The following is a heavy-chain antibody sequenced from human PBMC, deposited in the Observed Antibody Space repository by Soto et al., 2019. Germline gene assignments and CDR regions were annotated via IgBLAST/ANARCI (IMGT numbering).Heavy chain of an antibody. Sequence: EVQLLESGGSLVQPGGSLRLSCAASGFIFSNYSMSWVRQAPGKGLEWVSGISDTGDSAYFPDSVKVRFTTSRDNSKNTLYLQMNSLRAEDTAVYYCAKDVSYGGKRPYYFDYWGQGTLVTVSS. D-gene: IGHD4-17*01. CDR3: AKDVSYGGKRPYYFDY. CDR2: ISDTGDSA. J-gene: IGHJ4*02. V-gene: IGHV3-23*01. CDR1: GFIFSNYS.